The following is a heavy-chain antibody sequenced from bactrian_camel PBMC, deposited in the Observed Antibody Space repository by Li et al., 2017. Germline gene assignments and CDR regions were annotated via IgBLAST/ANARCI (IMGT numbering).Heavy chain of an antibody. J-gene: IGHJ4*01. D-gene: IGHD2*01. CDR3: VAGGRNCHDAVDFDV. V-gene: IGHV3S61*01. CDR1: GVNPWRSC. CDR2: FNGDGSP. Sequence: QLVESGGGKVQPGGSLRLSCVISGVNPWRSCVAWFRQAPGKEREAVIYFNGDGSPTYTDIAKHRFSISRDSLKNIVYLQMDSLIAEDTAKYYCVAGGRNCHDAVDFDVWGQGTQVTVS.